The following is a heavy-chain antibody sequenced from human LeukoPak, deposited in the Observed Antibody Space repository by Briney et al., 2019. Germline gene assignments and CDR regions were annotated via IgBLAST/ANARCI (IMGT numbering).Heavy chain of an antibody. CDR1: GFTFSSYA. V-gene: IGHV3-23*01. CDR2: ISGSGGST. J-gene: IGHJ3*02. CDR3: AKGPPRGDAFDI. Sequence: GGSLRLSCAASGFTFSSYAMSWVRQAPGKGLERVSAISGSGGSTYYADSVKGRFTISRDNSKNTPYLQMNSLRAEDTAVYYCAKGPPRGDAFDIWGQGTMVTVSS.